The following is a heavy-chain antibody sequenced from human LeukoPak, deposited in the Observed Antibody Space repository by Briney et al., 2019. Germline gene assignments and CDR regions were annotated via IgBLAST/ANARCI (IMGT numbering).Heavy chain of an antibody. J-gene: IGHJ4*02. CDR3: ARGHYDSSGYSPGYYFDY. V-gene: IGHV4-4*07. CDR2: IYTSGST. CDR1: GGSISSYY. D-gene: IGHD3-22*01. Sequence: SETLSLTCTVSGGSISSYYWSWIRQPAGKGLEWIGRIYTSGSTNYNPSLKSLVTMSVDTSKNQFSLKLSSVTAADTAVYYCARGHYDSSGYSPGYYFDYWGQGTLVTVSS.